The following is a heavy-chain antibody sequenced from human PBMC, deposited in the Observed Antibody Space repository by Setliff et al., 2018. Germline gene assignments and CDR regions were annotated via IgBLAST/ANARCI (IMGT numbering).Heavy chain of an antibody. J-gene: IGHJ5*02. CDR1: GYTFTSYA. CDR2: INAGNGNT. Sequence: ASVKVSCKASGYTFTSYAMHWVRQAPGQRLEWMGWINAGNGNTKYSQKFQGRVTITRDTSASTAYMELSGLRSEDTAVYYCARVAGDVLLWPPQGWFDPWGQGTLVTDSS. CDR3: ARVAGDVLLWPPQGWFDP. D-gene: IGHD3-10*01. V-gene: IGHV1-3*01.